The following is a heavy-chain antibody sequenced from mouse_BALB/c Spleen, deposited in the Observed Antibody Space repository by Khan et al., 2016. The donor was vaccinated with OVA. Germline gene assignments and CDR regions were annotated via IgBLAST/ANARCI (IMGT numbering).Heavy chain of an antibody. CDR1: GFSLTTYG. V-gene: IGHV2-3*01. CDR2: IWGDGST. D-gene: IGHD2-1*01. CDR3: VKQHHGTLYAMDY. J-gene: IGHJ4*01. Sequence: QVQLKESGPGLVAPSQSLSITCTVSGFSLTTYGVSWVRQPPGKGLEWLGVIWGDGSTNYHSPLKSRLSISKDNSKSQVFLKLSSLQPDDTATYYCVKQHHGTLYAMDYWGQGTSVTVST.